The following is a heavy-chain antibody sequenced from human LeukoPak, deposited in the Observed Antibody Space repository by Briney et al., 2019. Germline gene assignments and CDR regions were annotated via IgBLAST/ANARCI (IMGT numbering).Heavy chain of an antibody. D-gene: IGHD2-2*01. Sequence: SGGSLRLSRAASGFTFSSYWMHWVRQAPGKGLVWVSRINSDGSSTNYADSVKGRFTISRDNSKNTLYLQMNSLRAEDTAVYYCAKGWCSSTSCNPFDYWGQGTLVTVSS. CDR2: INSDGSST. J-gene: IGHJ4*02. CDR3: AKGWCSSTSCNPFDY. V-gene: IGHV3-74*01. CDR1: GFTFSSYW.